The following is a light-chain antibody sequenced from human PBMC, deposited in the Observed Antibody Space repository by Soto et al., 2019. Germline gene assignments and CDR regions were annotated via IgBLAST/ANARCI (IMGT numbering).Light chain of an antibody. Sequence: DVVMTQSPDSLALSLGERATINCKSSQSLLSSSDNRNYLAWFQQKVGQPPKLLIRCASTRESGVPDRFSASQSATDLTLPINSRQAEDVAVYYCQTYYRVPLTFGGGTKVELK. CDR2: CAS. CDR3: QTYYRVPLT. CDR1: QSLLSSSDNRNY. J-gene: IGKJ4*01. V-gene: IGKV4-1*01.